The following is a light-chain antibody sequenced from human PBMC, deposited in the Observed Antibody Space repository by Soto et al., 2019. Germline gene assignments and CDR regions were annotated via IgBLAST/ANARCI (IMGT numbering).Light chain of an antibody. CDR1: SSNIGSNT. CDR3: AAWDDSLNGYV. J-gene: IGLJ1*01. Sequence: QSVLTQPPSASGTPGQRVTISCSGSSSNIGSNTVNWYQQLPGTAPKLLIYSTNERPSGVPDRFSGSKSGTSASLAISGLQSEDAADYYCAAWDDSLNGYVFGTGTKVTVL. V-gene: IGLV1-44*01. CDR2: STN.